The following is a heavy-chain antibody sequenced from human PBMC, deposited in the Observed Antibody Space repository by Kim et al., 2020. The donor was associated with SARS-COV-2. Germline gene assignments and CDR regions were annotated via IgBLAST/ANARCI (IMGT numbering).Heavy chain of an antibody. CDR2: IKSKADGGTT. J-gene: IGHJ3*02. Sequence: GESLRLSCAGSRFTFSNAWMSWVRQAPGKGLEWVGHIKSKADGGTTDYAAPVKGSFTISRDDSKSTLYLQMSSLQTEDTAVYYCTTFPVRGLSAFDIWGQGTMVTVSS. CDR3: TTFPVRGLSAFDI. CDR1: RFTFSNAW. V-gene: IGHV3-15*01. D-gene: IGHD6-19*01.